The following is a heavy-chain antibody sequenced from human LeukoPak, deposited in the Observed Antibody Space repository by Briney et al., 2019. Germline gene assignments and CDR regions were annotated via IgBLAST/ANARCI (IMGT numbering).Heavy chain of an antibody. CDR2: IYYSGST. V-gene: IGHV4-59*01. J-gene: IGHJ4*02. CDR3: ARGADCGGDCYSVSPFDY. D-gene: IGHD2-21*02. CDR1: GGSISSYY. Sequence: SETLSLTCTVSGGSISSYYWSWIRQPPGKGLEWIGYIYYSGSTNYNPSLKSRVTISVDTSKNQFSLKLSSMTAADTAVYYCARGADCGGDCYSVSPFDYWGQGTLVTVSS.